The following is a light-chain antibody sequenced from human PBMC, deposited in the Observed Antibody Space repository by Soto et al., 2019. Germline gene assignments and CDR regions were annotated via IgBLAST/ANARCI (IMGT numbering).Light chain of an antibody. J-gene: IGKJ4*01. CDR2: WAS. CDR3: QQYLATLT. V-gene: IGKV4-1*01. Sequence: DIVMTQSPASLAAFLGERATINCKSSQSILYSSNNKHSLAWFQQRPGQPPKLLIYWASTRESGVPDRFSGSGSGTDFTLTISSLQAEDVAVYYCQQYLATLTFDGGTKVEI. CDR1: QSILYSSNNKHS.